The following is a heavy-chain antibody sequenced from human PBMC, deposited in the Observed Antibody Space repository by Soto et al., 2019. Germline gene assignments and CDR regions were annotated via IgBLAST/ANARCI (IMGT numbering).Heavy chain of an antibody. D-gene: IGHD4-17*01. V-gene: IGHV4-34*01. CDR1: GGSFSDYY. CDR3: ARAVGDYGGFWFDP. Sequence: SETLSLTCTVYGGSFSDYYWSWIRQPPGKGLEWIGEINHSGSTNYNPSLKSRLTISVDTSKNQFPLKLSSVTAADTAVYYCARAVGDYGGFWFDPWGQGTLVTVSS. J-gene: IGHJ5*02. CDR2: INHSGST.